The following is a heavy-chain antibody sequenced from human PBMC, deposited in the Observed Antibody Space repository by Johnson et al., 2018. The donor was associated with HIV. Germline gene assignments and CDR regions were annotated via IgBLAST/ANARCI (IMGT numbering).Heavy chain of an antibody. J-gene: IGHJ3*02. CDR3: ASSRRGLQLVPLAFDI. CDR2: IYSGGST. V-gene: IGHV3-66*03. D-gene: IGHD6-13*01. Sequence: VQLVESGGDLIQPGGSLRLSCAASGFTVSSNYMSWVRQAPGKGLEWVSVIYSGGSTYYADSVKGRFTISRDNSKNTLYLQMNSLRAEDTAVYYCASSRRGLQLVPLAFDIWGQGTMVTVSS. CDR1: GFTVSSNY.